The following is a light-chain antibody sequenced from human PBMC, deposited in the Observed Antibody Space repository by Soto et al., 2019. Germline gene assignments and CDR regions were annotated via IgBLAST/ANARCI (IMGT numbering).Light chain of an antibody. CDR1: QSISSW. CDR3: QHYNTYGK. V-gene: IGKV1-5*01. Sequence: DIQMTQSPSTLSASVGDRVTITCRASQSISSWLAWYQQKPGKAPKLLIYDASSLESGVPSRFRGSGSGTEFTLTIRSLPPDDFATYYCQHYNTYGKFGQGTKGDLK. CDR2: DAS. J-gene: IGKJ1*01.